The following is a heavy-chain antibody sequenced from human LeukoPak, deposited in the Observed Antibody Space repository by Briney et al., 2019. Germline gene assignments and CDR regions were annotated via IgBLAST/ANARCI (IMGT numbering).Heavy chain of an antibody. V-gene: IGHV3-9*01. Sequence: PGRSLRLSCAASGFTFDDYAMHWVRQAPGKGLEWVSGISWNSGSIGYADSVKGRFTISGDNAKNSLYLQMNSLRAEDTALYYCAKASMGSGSYYPYYYYYMDVWGKGTTVTVSS. CDR2: ISWNSGSI. J-gene: IGHJ6*03. CDR3: AKASMGSGSYYPYYYYYMDV. D-gene: IGHD1-26*01. CDR1: GFTFDDYA.